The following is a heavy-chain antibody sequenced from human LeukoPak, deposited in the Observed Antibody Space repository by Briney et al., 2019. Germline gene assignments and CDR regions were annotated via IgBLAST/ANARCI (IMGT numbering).Heavy chain of an antibody. CDR3: ARSGWPLYYFDY. Sequence: SETLSLTCTVSGGSISSYYWSWIRQPPGKGLEWIGYIYYSGSTNYNPSLKSRVTISVDTSKNQFSLKLSSVTAADTAVYYCARSGWPLYYFDYWGQGTLVTVSS. CDR2: IYYSGST. J-gene: IGHJ4*02. D-gene: IGHD6-19*01. V-gene: IGHV4-59*12. CDR1: GGSISSYY.